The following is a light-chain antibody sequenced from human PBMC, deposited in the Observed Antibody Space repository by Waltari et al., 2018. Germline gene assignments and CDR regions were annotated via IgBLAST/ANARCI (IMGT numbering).Light chain of an antibody. Sequence: SYVLTQPPSVSVAPGETARLPCGGNNIGSKTEPWYRQRPGQAPVLVISYDSDRPPGIPDRLSGSNSGNTATLTISRVEAGDEADYYCQVWDANTDPGVFGTGTEVTVL. V-gene: IGLV3-21*01. CDR1: NIGSKT. J-gene: IGLJ1*01. CDR3: QVWDANTDPGV. CDR2: YDS.